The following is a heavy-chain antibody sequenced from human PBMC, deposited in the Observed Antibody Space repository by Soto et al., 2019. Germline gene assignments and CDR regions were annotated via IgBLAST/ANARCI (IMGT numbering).Heavy chain of an antibody. CDR1: GGSVSSSSYY. V-gene: IGHV4-39*01. CDR2: VYYSGST. J-gene: IGHJ6*03. D-gene: IGHD5-12*01. Sequence: SETLSLTCTVSGGSVSSSSYYWGWVRQPPGKGLEWIGSVYYSGSTYYNPSLKSRVTISVDKSKNQISLKLSSLTAADTAVYYCARISVASRYMDVWGKGTTVTVSS. CDR3: ARISVASRYMDV.